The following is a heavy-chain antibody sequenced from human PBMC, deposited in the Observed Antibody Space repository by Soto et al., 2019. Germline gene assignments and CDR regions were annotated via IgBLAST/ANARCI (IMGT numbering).Heavy chain of an antibody. Sequence: GGSLTLFCAAHGFTFCSYDMHWVRQATGNGLQWVSAIGTDGDTYYPGSVKGRFTLSRENATNSFYLQMNSLRAGDTAVYYCVRGRRVSVMDVWGQETTVTGSS. J-gene: IGHJ6*02. V-gene: IGHV3-13*01. CDR2: IGTDGDT. CDR3: VRGRRVSVMDV. CDR1: GFTFCSYD.